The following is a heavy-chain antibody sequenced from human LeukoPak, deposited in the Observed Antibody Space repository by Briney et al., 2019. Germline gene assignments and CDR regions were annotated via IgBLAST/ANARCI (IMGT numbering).Heavy chain of an antibody. V-gene: IGHV4-34*01. CDR3: ARDASGGTRGSGTYYTFFY. D-gene: IGHD3-10*01. CDR2: INHSGST. CDR1: GGSFSGYY. Sequence: SETLSLTCAVYGGSFSGYYWSWIRQPPGKGLEWIGEINHSGSTNYNPSLKSRVTISVDTSKNQFSLKLSAVTAADTAVYYCARDASGGTRGSGTYYTFFYWGQGTLVTVSS. J-gene: IGHJ4*02.